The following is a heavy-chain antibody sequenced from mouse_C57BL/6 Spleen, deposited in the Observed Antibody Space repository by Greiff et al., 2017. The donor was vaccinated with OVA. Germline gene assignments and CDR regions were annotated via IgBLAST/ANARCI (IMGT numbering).Heavy chain of an antibody. V-gene: IGHV1-26*01. CDR1: GYTFTDYY. CDR3: ARRDGYYAMDY. Sequence: VQLQQSGPELVKPGASVKISCKASGYTFTDYYMNWVKQSHGKSLEWIGDINPNNGGTSYNQKFKGKATLTVDKSSSTAYMELRRLTSEDSAVYYCARRDGYYAMDYWGQGTSVTVSS. CDR2: INPNNGGT. D-gene: IGHD3-3*01. J-gene: IGHJ4*01.